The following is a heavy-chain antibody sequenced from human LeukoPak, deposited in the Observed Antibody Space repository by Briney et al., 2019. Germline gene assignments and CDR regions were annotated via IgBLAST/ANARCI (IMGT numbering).Heavy chain of an antibody. CDR1: GGTFSSYA. Sequence: ASVKVSCKASGGTFSSYAISWVRQAPGQGLEWMGGIIPIFGTANYAQKFQGRVTITADESTSTAYMELSSLRSEDTAVYYCASHGSSGSYYFDYWGQGTLVTVSS. D-gene: IGHD3-22*01. V-gene: IGHV1-69*13. J-gene: IGHJ4*02. CDR3: ASHGSSGSYYFDY. CDR2: IIPIFGTA.